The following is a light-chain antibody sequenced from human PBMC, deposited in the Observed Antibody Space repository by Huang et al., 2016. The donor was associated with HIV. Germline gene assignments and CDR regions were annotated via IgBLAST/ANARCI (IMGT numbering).Light chain of an antibody. CDR1: QDIGNF. CDR2: GAS. CDR3: QRYDSAPRA. J-gene: IGKJ1*01. V-gene: IGKV1-27*01. Sequence: DIQMTQSPSSLSASPGVRVTLSCRANQDIGNFLAWYQHKPGGVPRLLIYGASTLQSGVPSRFSGRGSGTDFTITITSFQPDDVATYYCQRYDSAPRAFGQGTKVEI.